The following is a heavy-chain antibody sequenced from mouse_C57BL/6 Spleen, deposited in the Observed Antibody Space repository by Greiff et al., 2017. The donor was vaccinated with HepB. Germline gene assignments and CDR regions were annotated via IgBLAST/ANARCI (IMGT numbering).Heavy chain of an antibody. CDR1: GFSLTSYG. CDR3: AKNYYGSRGDWYFEV. V-gene: IGHV2-5*01. D-gene: IGHD1-1*01. CDR2: RCRGGST. Sequence: VQLQQSGPGLVQPSQSLSITCTVSGFSLTSYGVHWVRQSPGKGLEWLGVRCRGGSTDYNAAFMSRLSITKDNSKSQVFFKMNSLQADDTAISYCAKNYYGSRGDWYFEVWGTGTTVTVSS. J-gene: IGHJ1*03.